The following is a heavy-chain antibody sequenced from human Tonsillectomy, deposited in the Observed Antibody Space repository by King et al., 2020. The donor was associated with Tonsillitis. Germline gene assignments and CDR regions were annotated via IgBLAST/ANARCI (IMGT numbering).Heavy chain of an antibody. CDR1: GFTFSNCG. CDR2: ISYDGNNK. Sequence: VQLVESGGGVVQPGRSLRLSCAASGFTFSNCGMHWVRQAPGKGLEWVTVISYDGNNKYYADSVKGRFTISRDNSKNTLYLQMNSLRAEDTAVYYCAKGNGRYYDILTGYRYYYYGMDVWGQGTTVTVSS. V-gene: IGHV3-30*18. CDR3: AKGNGRYYDILTGYRYYYYGMDV. J-gene: IGHJ6*02. D-gene: IGHD3-9*01.